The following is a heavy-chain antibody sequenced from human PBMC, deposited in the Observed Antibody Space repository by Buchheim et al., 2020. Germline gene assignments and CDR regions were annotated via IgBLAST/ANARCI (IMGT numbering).Heavy chain of an antibody. CDR1: GFTFSSYA. CDR2: ISYDGSNK. D-gene: IGHD3-22*01. J-gene: IGHJ6*02. Sequence: QVQLVESGGGVVQPGRSLRLSCAASGFTFSSYAMHWVRQAPGKGLEWVAVISYDGSNKYYADSVKGRFTTSRDNSKNTLYLQMNSLRAEDTAVYYCARENYYYDSSGYYYVPYYGMDVWGQGTT. V-gene: IGHV3-30*04. CDR3: ARENYYYDSSGYYYVPYYGMDV.